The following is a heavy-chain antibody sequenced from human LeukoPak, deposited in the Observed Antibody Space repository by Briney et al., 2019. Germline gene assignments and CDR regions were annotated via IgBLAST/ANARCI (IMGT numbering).Heavy chain of an antibody. J-gene: IGHJ6*03. Sequence: SETLSLTCAVYGGSFSGYYWSWIRQPPRKGLEWIGEINHSGSTNYNPSLKSRVTISVDTSKNQFSLKLSSVTAADTAVYYCARSLGATTYYYYYYYMDVWGKGTTVTVSS. D-gene: IGHD1-26*01. CDR1: GGSFSGYY. V-gene: IGHV4-34*01. CDR2: INHSGST. CDR3: ARSLGATTYYYYYYYMDV.